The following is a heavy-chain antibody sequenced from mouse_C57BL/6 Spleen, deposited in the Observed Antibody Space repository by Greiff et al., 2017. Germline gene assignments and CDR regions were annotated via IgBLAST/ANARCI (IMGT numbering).Heavy chain of an antibody. Sequence: VQLQQSGAELARPGASVKLSCKASGYTFTSYGISWVKQRPGQGLEWIGEIYPRSGNTYYNEKFKGKATLTADKSSSTAYMELRSLTSEDSAVYFCAREDDYPFAYWGQGTLVTVSA. CDR3: AREDDYPFAY. J-gene: IGHJ3*01. CDR1: GYTFTSYG. CDR2: IYPRSGNT. D-gene: IGHD2-4*01. V-gene: IGHV1-81*01.